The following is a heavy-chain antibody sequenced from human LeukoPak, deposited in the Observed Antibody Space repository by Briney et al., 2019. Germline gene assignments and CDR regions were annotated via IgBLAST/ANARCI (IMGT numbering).Heavy chain of an antibody. Sequence: PSETLSLTCTVSGGSISSGGYYWSWIRQPPGKGLEWIGYIYHSGSTYYNPSLKSRVTISVDRSKNQFSLELSSVTAADTAVYYCARFRDAFDIWGQGTMVTVSS. CDR3: ARFRDAFDI. D-gene: IGHD3-10*01. J-gene: IGHJ3*02. CDR2: IYHSGST. CDR1: GGSISSGGYY. V-gene: IGHV4-30-2*01.